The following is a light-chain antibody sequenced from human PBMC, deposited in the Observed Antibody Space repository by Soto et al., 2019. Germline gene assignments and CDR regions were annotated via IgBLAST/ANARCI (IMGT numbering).Light chain of an antibody. J-gene: IGLJ2*01. Sequence: QSALTQPASVSGSPGQSITISCTGTSSDVGDYNYVSWYQQHPGKAPKLMIYEVSNRPSGVSNRFSGSKSGNTASPTISGLQAEDEADYYCSSYTSVNTLVFGGGTQLTVL. CDR3: SSYTSVNTLV. V-gene: IGLV2-14*01. CDR2: EVS. CDR1: SSDVGDYNY.